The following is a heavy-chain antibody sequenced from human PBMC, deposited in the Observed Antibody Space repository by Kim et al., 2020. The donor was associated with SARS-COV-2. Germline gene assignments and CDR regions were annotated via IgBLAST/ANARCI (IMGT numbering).Heavy chain of an antibody. V-gene: IGHV3-23*01. CDR1: GFTFSSYA. J-gene: IGHJ4*02. CDR2: ISGSGGST. CDR3: AKHTPSYYDILTGTNFDY. D-gene: IGHD3-9*01. Sequence: GGSLRLSCAASGFTFSSYAMSWVRQAPGKGLEWVSAISGSGGSTYYADSVKGRFTISRDNSKNTLYLQMNSLRAEDTAVYYCAKHTPSYYDILTGTNFDYWGQGTLVTVSS.